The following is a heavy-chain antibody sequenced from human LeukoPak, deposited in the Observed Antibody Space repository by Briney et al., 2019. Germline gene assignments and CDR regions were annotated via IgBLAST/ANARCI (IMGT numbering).Heavy chain of an antibody. CDR2: INHSGST. CDR3: ARLAIAAAGGRYYYYYMDV. V-gene: IGHV4-39*07. CDR1: GGSISSSSYY. J-gene: IGHJ6*03. D-gene: IGHD6-13*01. Sequence: SETLSLTCTVSGGSISSSSYYWGWIRQPPGTGLEWIGEINHSGSTNYNPSLKSRVTISVDTSKNQFSLKLSSVTAADTAVYYCARLAIAAAGGRYYYYYMDVWGKGTTVTISS.